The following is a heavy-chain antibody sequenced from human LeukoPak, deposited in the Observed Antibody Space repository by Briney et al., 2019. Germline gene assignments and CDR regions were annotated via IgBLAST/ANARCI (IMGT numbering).Heavy chain of an antibody. Sequence: GGSLRLSCAASGFTFSSYAMHWVRQAPGKGLEWVGRIKSKTGGGTTDYAAPVKGRFTISRDDSKNTLYLQMNSLKTEDTAVYYCARDNDFWSGYYYMDVWGKGTTVTVSS. J-gene: IGHJ6*03. CDR1: GFTFSSYA. D-gene: IGHD3-3*01. V-gene: IGHV3-15*01. CDR3: ARDNDFWSGYYYMDV. CDR2: IKSKTGGGTT.